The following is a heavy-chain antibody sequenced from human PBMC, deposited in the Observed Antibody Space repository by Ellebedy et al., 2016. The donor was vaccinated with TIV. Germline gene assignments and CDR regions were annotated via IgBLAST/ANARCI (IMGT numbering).Heavy chain of an antibody. CDR1: GFTFSSYG. D-gene: IGHD3-22*01. J-gene: IGHJ6*02. CDR3: AKAPRSITMISDYYYGMDV. V-gene: IGHV3-30*18. CDR2: ISYDGSNK. Sequence: GESLKISXAASGFTFSSYGMHWVRQAPGKGLEWVAVISYDGSNKYYADSVKGRFTISRDNSKNTLYLQMNSLRAEDTAVYYCAKAPRSITMISDYYYGMDVWGQGTTVTVSS.